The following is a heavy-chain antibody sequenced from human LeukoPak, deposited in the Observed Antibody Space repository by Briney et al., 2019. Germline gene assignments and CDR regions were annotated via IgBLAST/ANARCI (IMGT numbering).Heavy chain of an antibody. Sequence: GASVKVSCKASGYTFTSYGISWVRQAPGQGLEWMGWISAYNGNTNYAQKLQGRVTMTTDTSTSTAYMELRSLRSDDTAVYYCAKGTSTVVTATAFDYWGQGTLVTVSS. V-gene: IGHV1-18*01. CDR2: ISAYNGNT. CDR1: GYTFTSYG. D-gene: IGHD2-21*02. CDR3: AKGTSTVVTATAFDY. J-gene: IGHJ4*02.